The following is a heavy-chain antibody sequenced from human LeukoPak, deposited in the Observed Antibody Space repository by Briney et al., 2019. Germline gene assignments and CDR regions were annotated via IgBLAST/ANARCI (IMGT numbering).Heavy chain of an antibody. J-gene: IGHJ3*02. Sequence: SQTLSLTCAISGDSVSSNSAAWNWIRQSPSRGLEWLGRTYYRSKWYNDYAVSVKSRITINPDTSKSLFSLQLNSVTPEGTAVYYCARLYCSSTSCFNDAFDIWGQGTMVTVSS. CDR3: ARLYCSSTSCFNDAFDI. D-gene: IGHD2-2*01. CDR1: GDSVSSNSAA. V-gene: IGHV6-1*01. CDR2: TYYRSKWYN.